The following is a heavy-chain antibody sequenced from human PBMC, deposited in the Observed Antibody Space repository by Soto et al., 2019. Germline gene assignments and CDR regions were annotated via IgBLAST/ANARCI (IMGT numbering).Heavy chain of an antibody. CDR1: GGSISSSSYY. Sequence: SETLSLTCTVSGGSISSSSYYWGWIRQPPGKGLEWIGSIYYSGSTYYNPSLKSRVTVSVDTSKNQFSLKLSYVTAVDTAVYYCAREYYYDSSGFDYWGQGTLVTVSS. V-gene: IGHV4-39*07. D-gene: IGHD3-22*01. J-gene: IGHJ4*02. CDR3: AREYYYDSSGFDY. CDR2: IYYSGST.